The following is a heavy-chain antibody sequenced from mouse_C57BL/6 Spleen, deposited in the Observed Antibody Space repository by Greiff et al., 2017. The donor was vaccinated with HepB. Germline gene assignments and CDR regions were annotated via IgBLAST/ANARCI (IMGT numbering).Heavy chain of an antibody. J-gene: IGHJ2*01. Sequence: EVKLMESGGGLVQPKGSLKLSCAASGFSFNPYAMNWVRQAPGKGLEWVARIRSKSNNYATYYADSVKDRFTISRDDSESMLYLQMNNLKTEDTAMYYCVRGTAQATGYFDYWGQGTTLTVSS. D-gene: IGHD3-2*02. V-gene: IGHV10-1*01. CDR1: GFSFNPYA. CDR3: VRGTAQATGYFDY. CDR2: IRSKSNNYAT.